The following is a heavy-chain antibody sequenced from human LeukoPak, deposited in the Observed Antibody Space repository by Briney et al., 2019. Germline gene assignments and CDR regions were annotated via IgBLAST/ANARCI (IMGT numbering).Heavy chain of an antibody. D-gene: IGHD6-13*01. CDR2: IWYDGSNK. CDR1: GFTFSSYG. J-gene: IGHJ4*02. CDR3: ARGVPDTIAAVGIFDY. Sequence: GGSLRLSCAASGFTFSSYGMHWVRQAPGKGLEWVAVIWYDGSNKYYADSVKGRFTISRDNSKNTLYLQMNSLRAEDTAVYYCARGVPDTIAAVGIFDYWGQGTLVTVSS. V-gene: IGHV3-33*01.